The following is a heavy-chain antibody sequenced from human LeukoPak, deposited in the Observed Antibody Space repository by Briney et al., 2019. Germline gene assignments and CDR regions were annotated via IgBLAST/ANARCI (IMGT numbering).Heavy chain of an antibody. CDR2: VIPIFGTA. D-gene: IGHD4-23*01. CDR1: GGTFSSYA. CDR3: ARVVVTHNWFDP. V-gene: IGHV1-69*13. J-gene: IGHJ5*02. Sequence: SVKVSCKASGGTFSSYAITWVRQAPGQGLEWMGGVIPIFGTANYAQKFQGRVTITADESMSTAYMELSSLRSEDTAVYYCARVVVTHNWFDPWGQGTLVTVSS.